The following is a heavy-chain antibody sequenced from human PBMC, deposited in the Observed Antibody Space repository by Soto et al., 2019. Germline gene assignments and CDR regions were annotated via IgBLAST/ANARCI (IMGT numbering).Heavy chain of an antibody. V-gene: IGHV3-23*01. Sequence: GGSLRLSCVASGIEFSNYAMSWVRQAPGKGLEWVSISSASGRSRYHADSVKGRFTISRDNSKNTLYLHMTNLRAEDTAVYYCEKDGNWLDAYFDVWGQGTPVTVSS. D-gene: IGHD6-19*01. CDR3: EKDGNWLDAYFDV. CDR1: GIEFSNYA. J-gene: IGHJ4*02. CDR2: SSASGRSR.